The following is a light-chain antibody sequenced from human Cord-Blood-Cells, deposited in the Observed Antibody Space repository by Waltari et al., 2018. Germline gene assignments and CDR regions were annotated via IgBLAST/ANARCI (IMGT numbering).Light chain of an antibody. Sequence: EIVLTQSPATPPVSPAERTTLSCRSSQSVSSYLAWYQQKPGQAPRLLIYDASNRATGIPARFSGSGSGTDFTLTISSLEPEYFAVYYCQQRSNLITFGQGTRLEIK. CDR1: QSVSSY. V-gene: IGKV3-11*01. J-gene: IGKJ5*01. CDR2: DAS. CDR3: QQRSNLIT.